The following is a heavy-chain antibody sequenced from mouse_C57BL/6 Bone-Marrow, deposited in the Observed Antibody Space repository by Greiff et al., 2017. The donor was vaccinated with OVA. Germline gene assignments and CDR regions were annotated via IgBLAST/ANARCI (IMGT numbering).Heavy chain of an antibody. J-gene: IGHJ1*03. CDR3: ARDDYYGSSYDWYFDV. D-gene: IGHD1-1*01. V-gene: IGHV5-4*01. Sequence: DVMLVESGGGLVKPGGSLKLSCAASGFTFSSYAMSWVRQTPEKRLEWVATISDGGSYTYYPDNVKGRFTISRDNAKNNLYLQMSHLKSEDTAMYYCARDDYYGSSYDWYFDVWGTGTTVTVSS. CDR1: GFTFSSYA. CDR2: ISDGGSYT.